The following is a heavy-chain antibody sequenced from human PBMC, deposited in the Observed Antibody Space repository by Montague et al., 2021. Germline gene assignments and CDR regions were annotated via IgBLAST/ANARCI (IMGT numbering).Heavy chain of an antibody. CDR3: ARGHGYDSSWFY. D-gene: IGHD6-13*01. CDR2: VYSSGST. J-gene: IGHJ4*02. Sequence: SETLSLTCSVSGDSITGYYWSWIRLPLGKGLEWIGYVYSSGSTSYNPSLKSRVIISVESAKNQISLTLNSATAADTAVYYCARGHGYDSSWFYWGQGTLIFVSA. CDR1: GDSITGYY. V-gene: IGHV4-59*12.